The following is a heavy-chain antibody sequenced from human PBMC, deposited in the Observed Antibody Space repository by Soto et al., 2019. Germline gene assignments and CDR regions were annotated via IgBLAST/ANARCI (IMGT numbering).Heavy chain of an antibody. Sequence: SETLSLTCTVSGGSVSSGSYYWSWIRQPPGKGLEWIGYIYNSGSTNYNHSLKSRVTISVDTTKNQFSLKLSSVTAADTAVYYCARGTPSESIAAAGTNYWGQGTLVTVSS. CDR3: ARGTPSESIAAAGTNY. D-gene: IGHD6-13*01. CDR1: GGSVSSGSYY. V-gene: IGHV4-61*01. CDR2: IYNSGST. J-gene: IGHJ4*02.